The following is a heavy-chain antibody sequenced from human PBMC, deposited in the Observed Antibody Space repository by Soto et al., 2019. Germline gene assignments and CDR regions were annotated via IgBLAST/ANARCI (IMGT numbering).Heavy chain of an antibody. V-gene: IGHV4-59*01. CDR3: ASNTNTLEYSSSKRTYYYYYMDV. J-gene: IGHJ6*03. Sequence: QVQLQESGPGLVKPSETLSLTCTVSGCSISSYYWSWIRQPPGKGLEWIGYIYYSGSTNYNPSLKSRVTISVDTSKNQFSLKLSSVTAADTAVYYCASNTNTLEYSSSKRTYYYYYMDVWGKGTTVTVSS. D-gene: IGHD6-6*01. CDR1: GCSISSYY. CDR2: IYYSGST.